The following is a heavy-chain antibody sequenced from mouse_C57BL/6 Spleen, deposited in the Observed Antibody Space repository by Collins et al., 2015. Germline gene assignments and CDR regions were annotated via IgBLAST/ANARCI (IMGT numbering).Heavy chain of an antibody. CDR3: ATYNNYDALDY. J-gene: IGHJ4*01. Sequence: QVQLQQSGPELVKPGASVKISCKASGYAFSSSWMNWVKQRPGKGLEWIGRIYPGDGNTNYNGKFKGKATLTTDKSSSTAYMQLISLTSEDSAVYFCATYNNYDALDYWGQGTSVTVSS. CDR1: GYAFSSSW. CDR2: IYPGDGNT. V-gene: IGHV1-82*01. D-gene: IGHD1-3*01.